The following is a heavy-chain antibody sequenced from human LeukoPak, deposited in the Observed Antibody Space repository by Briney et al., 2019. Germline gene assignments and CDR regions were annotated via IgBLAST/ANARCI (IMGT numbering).Heavy chain of an antibody. J-gene: IGHJ4*02. CDR1: GFTFSNYA. CDR2: LRGDGDT. Sequence: GGSLRLSCEASGFTFSNYAMSWVRLAPARGLEWVSSLRGDGDTFYADSVKGRFTLSRDDSRNTVYLHLNNLRVEDTAVYYCANASWVSNADAVLWGQGTLVTVYS. D-gene: IGHD1-1*01. CDR3: ANASWVSNADAVL. V-gene: IGHV3-23*01.